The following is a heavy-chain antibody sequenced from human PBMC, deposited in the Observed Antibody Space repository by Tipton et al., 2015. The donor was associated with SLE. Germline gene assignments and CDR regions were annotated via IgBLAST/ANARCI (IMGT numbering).Heavy chain of an antibody. D-gene: IGHD3-22*01. Sequence: TLSLTCTVSGGSISSSSYYWGWIRQPPGKGLEWIGSIYYSGSTYYNPSLKSRVTISVDTSKNQFSLKRSSVTAADTAVYYCARGYDSSGYPLTYFDYWGQGTLVTVSS. CDR1: GGSISSSSYY. V-gene: IGHV4-39*07. CDR2: IYYSGST. CDR3: ARGYDSSGYPLTYFDY. J-gene: IGHJ4*02.